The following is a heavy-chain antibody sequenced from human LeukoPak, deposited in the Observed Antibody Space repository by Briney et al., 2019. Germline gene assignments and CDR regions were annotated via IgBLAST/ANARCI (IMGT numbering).Heavy chain of an antibody. D-gene: IGHD5-12*01. CDR1: GFSFSSHP. CDR2: ISPTNDYI. Sequence: GGSLRLSCVASGFSFSSHPMNWVRQAPGKGLEWVSSISPTNDYIYYADSVKGRFTISRDNSKNTLYLQMNSLRAEDTAVYYCAKATYSSDAFDIWGQGTMVTVSS. V-gene: IGHV3-21*01. J-gene: IGHJ3*02. CDR3: AKATYSSDAFDI.